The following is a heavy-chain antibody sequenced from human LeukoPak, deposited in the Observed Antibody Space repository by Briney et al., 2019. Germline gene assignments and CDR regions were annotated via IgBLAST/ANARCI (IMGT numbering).Heavy chain of an antibody. J-gene: IGHJ6*02. D-gene: IGHD6-19*01. V-gene: IGHV3-74*01. Sequence: GGSLRLSCAASGFTFSSYWMHWVRQAPGKGLVWVSRINSDGSSTSYADSVKGRFTISRDNAKNTLYLQMNSLRAGDTAVYYCARSPNIAVAGRIYYYYYGMDVWGQGTTVTVSS. CDR2: INSDGSST. CDR3: ARSPNIAVAGRIYYYYYGMDV. CDR1: GFTFSSYW.